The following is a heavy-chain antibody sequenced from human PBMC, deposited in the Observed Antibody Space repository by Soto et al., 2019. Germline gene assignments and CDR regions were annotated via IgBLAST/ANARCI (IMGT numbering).Heavy chain of an antibody. J-gene: IGHJ4*02. Sequence: GESLKISCKGSGYSFAGYWITWVRQKPGKGLEWMGRIDPSDSQTYYSPSFRGHVTISATKSITTVFLQWSSLRASDTAMYYCARQIYDSDTGPNFQYSFDSPGQAPPLTVSS. CDR2: IDPSDSQT. CDR3: ARQIYDSDTGPNFQYSFDS. D-gene: IGHD3-22*01. V-gene: IGHV5-10-1*01. CDR1: GYSFAGYW.